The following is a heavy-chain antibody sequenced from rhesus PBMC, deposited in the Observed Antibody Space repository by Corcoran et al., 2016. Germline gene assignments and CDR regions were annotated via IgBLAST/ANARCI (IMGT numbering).Heavy chain of an antibody. J-gene: IGHJ4*01. CDR3: ARAYSSRYFDY. V-gene: IGHV2-1*01. CDR2: IYWDDDK. D-gene: IGHD6-19*01. Sequence: QVTLKESGPAVMKPTQPLTLTCSCSGFSLSTSVMGVGWFCPPSRKTLAWLALIYWDDDKRYSTSLKSMLTISNDTSKTQVVLTMTNMDPVDTATYYCARAYSSRYFDYWGQGVLVTVSS. CDR1: GFSLSTSVMG.